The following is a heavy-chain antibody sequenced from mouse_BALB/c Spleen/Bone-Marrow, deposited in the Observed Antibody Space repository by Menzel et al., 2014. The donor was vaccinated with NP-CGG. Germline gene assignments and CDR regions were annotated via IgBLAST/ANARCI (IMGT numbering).Heavy chain of an antibody. CDR1: GFTFSSYT. J-gene: IGHJ2*01. V-gene: IGHV5-12-2*01. Sequence: EVQLQQSGGGLVQPGGSLKLSCAASGFTFSSYTVSWVRQTPEKRLEWVAYISNGGGSTYYPDTVKGRFTISRDNAKNTLYLQMSSLKSEDTAMYYCARGGYYFDYWGQGTTLTVSS. CDR2: ISNGGGST. CDR3: ARGGYYFDY.